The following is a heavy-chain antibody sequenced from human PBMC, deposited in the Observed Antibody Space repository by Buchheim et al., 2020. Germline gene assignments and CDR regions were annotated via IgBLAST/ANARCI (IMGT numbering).Heavy chain of an antibody. CDR1: GFTFSTYW. D-gene: IGHD3-16*01. Sequence: EVQLVESGGGVVQPGGSLRLSCAASGFTFSTYWMHWVRQAPGKGLVWVSRIVDGRTTTYADSVKGRFTISRDNAKNTLYLQMNSLRAEDTAVYFCARSVNYGLDYWGQGTL. CDR3: ARSVNYGLDY. J-gene: IGHJ4*02. CDR2: IVDGRTT. V-gene: IGHV3-74*01.